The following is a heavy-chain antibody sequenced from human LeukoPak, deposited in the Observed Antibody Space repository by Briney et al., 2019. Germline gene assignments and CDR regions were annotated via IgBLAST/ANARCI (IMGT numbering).Heavy chain of an antibody. D-gene: IGHD3-10*01. V-gene: IGHV4-39*07. J-gene: IGHJ4*02. Sequence: SETLSLTCTVSGGSIHSSNYYWGWIRQPPGKGLEWIGSIYHSGSTYYNPSLKSRVTISVDTSKNQFSLKLSSVTAADTAVYYCARADMVRGVIVLDYWGQGTLVTVSS. CDR2: IYHSGST. CDR3: ARADMVRGVIVLDY. CDR1: GGSIHSSNYY.